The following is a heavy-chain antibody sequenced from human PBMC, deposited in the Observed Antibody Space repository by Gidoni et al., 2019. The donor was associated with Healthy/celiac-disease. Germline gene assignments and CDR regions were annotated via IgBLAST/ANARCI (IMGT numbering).Heavy chain of an antibody. Sequence: QVQLVQSGAEVKKPGASVKVSCKASGYTFTRYDLNWLRQATGQGLEWMGGMNPNSGNTGYAQKFQGRVTMTRNTSISTAYMELSSLRSEDTAVYYCARGFTMVRGVIITLHDYWGQGTLVTVSS. D-gene: IGHD3-10*01. CDR3: ARGFTMVRGVIITLHDY. V-gene: IGHV1-8*01. CDR2: MNPNSGNT. CDR1: GYTFTRYD. J-gene: IGHJ4*02.